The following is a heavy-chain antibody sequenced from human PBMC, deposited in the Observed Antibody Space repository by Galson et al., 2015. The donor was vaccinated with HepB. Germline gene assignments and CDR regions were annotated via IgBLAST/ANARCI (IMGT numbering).Heavy chain of an antibody. D-gene: IGHD2-15*01. V-gene: IGHV1-46*01. CDR2: INPGGGST. CDR3: VRGGGSGWPPYSHY. CDR1: GYTFINYY. J-gene: IGHJ4*02. Sequence: SVKVSCKASGYTFINYYINGVRQAPGQGLVWMGVINPGGGSTTYAEEFQGRLTVTRDTSTSTVYMEVSSLRSEDTAVYYCVRGGGSGWPPYSHYWGQGTLVTVSS.